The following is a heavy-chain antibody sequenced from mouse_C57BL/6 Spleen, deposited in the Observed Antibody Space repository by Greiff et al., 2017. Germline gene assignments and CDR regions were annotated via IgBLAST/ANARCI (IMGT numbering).Heavy chain of an antibody. CDR1: GYTFTSYW. Sequence: QVQLKQPGAELVKPGSSVKLSCKASGYTFTSYWMPWVKQRPIQGLEWIGNIDPSDSETHYNQKFKGKATLTVDKSSSTAYMQLSSLTSEDSAVYACASEKTAQGGLDDWGQGTTLTVSS. CDR2: IDPSDSET. CDR3: ASEKTAQGGLDD. D-gene: IGHD3-2*02. J-gene: IGHJ2*01. V-gene: IGHV1-52*01.